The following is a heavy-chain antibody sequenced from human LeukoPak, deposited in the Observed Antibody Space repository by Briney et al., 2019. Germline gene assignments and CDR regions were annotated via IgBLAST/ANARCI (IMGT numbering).Heavy chain of an antibody. CDR2: IYHSGST. CDR3: ARHGMIVVVIPFDY. CDR1: GYSISSGYY. Sequence: PSETLSLTCAVSGYSISSGYYWGWIRQPPGKGLEWIGSIYHSGSTYYNPSLKSRVTISVGTSKNQFSLKLSSVTAADTAVYYCARHGMIVVVIPFDYWGQGTLVTVSS. D-gene: IGHD3-22*01. V-gene: IGHV4-38-2*01. J-gene: IGHJ4*02.